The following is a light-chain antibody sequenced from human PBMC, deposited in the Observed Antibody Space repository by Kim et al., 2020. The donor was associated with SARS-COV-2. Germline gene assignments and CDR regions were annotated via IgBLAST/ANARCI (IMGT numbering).Light chain of an antibody. CDR2: GAS. Sequence: LSPGETAPLSCSASQSIPSNSLAWYQQKSGRAPRLLIYGASKRATGIPDRISGSGSGTDFALTFTRLEPEDFAVYYCQQYGMSPYTFGQGTKLEI. J-gene: IGKJ2*01. V-gene: IGKV3-20*01. CDR1: QSIPSNS. CDR3: QQYGMSPYT.